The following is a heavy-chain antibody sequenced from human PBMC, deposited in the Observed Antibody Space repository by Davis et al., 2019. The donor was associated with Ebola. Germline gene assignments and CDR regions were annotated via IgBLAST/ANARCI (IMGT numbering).Heavy chain of an antibody. CDR3: ARSDCSGGSCYVGHYYYGMDV. Sequence: SVKVSCKASGGTFSSYAISWVRQAPGQGLEWMGGIIPIFGTANYAQKFQGRVTITADESTSTAYMELSSLRSEDTAVYYCARSDCSGGSCYVGHYYYGMDVWGQGTTVTVSS. CDR1: GGTFSSYA. J-gene: IGHJ6*02. CDR2: IIPIFGTA. V-gene: IGHV1-69*13. D-gene: IGHD2-15*01.